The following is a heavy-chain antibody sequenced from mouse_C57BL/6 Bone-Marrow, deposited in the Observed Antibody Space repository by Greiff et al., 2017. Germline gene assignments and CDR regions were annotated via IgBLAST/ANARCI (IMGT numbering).Heavy chain of an antibody. D-gene: IGHD2-10*01. CDR1: GYTFTGYW. Sequence: QVQLKESGAELMKPGASVKLSCKATGYTFTGYWIEWVKQRPGHGLEWIGEILPGSGSTNYNEKFKGKATFTADTSSITAYMQLSSLTTEDSAIYYCARDDPYREYFDYWGQGTTLTVSS. CDR2: ILPGSGST. J-gene: IGHJ2*01. V-gene: IGHV1-9*01. CDR3: ARDDPYREYFDY.